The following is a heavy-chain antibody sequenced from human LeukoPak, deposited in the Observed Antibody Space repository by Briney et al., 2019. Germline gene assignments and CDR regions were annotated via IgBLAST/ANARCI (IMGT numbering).Heavy chain of an antibody. CDR3: AKELIGLAAGDFDY. J-gene: IGHJ4*02. V-gene: IGHV3-23*01. CDR1: GLTLSSYA. D-gene: IGHD6-19*01. Sequence: GGSLRLPCAPSGLTLSSYAMSWVRPAPGKGLEWVSTISGSGDSTYHADSAKGRFTLSRDNSKNTLYLQMNSLRAEDTAIYYCAKELIGLAAGDFDYWGQGTLVTVSS. CDR2: ISGSGDST.